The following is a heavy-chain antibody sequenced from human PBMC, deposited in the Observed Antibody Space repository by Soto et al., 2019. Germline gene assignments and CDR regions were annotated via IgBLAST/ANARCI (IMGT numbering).Heavy chain of an antibody. CDR1: GYTFTSYG. D-gene: IGHD2-2*01. CDR3: AVGEGAMSVMGAFDI. CDR2: ISAYNGNT. Sequence: ASVKVSCKASGYTFTSYGISWVRQAPGQGLEWMGWISAYNGNTNYAQKLQGRVTMTTDTSTSTAYMELRSLRSDDTAVYYCAVGEGAMSVMGAFDIWGQGTMVTVSS. V-gene: IGHV1-18*01. J-gene: IGHJ3*02.